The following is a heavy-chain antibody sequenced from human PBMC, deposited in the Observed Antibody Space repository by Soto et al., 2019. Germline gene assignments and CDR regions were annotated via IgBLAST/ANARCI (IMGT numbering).Heavy chain of an antibody. J-gene: IGHJ4*02. Sequence: QVQLQESGPGLVKPSGTLSLTCAVSGDSISSSNWWRWVRQPPGKGLVWIGEIYHSGSTDYNPSLKSRVTISVDKSKNQFSLNLNSVTAADTAVYYCARHSGSYFRDYWGQGTLVTVSS. CDR1: GDSISSSNW. CDR3: ARHSGSYFRDY. V-gene: IGHV4-4*02. CDR2: IYHSGST. D-gene: IGHD1-26*01.